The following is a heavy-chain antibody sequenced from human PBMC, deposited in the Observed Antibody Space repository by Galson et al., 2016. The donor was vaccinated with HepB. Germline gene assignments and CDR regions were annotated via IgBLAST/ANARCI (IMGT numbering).Heavy chain of an antibody. Sequence: SLRLSCAASGFTFDNYAMSWVRQAPGKGLEWVSGISGGGRTTFYADSVKGRFTISRDNSKNTLYLQMSSLRAEDTAVYYCAREGGYDFWSGYSFRVWSLDYWGQGTLVTVSS. CDR3: AREGGYDFWSGYSFRVWSLDY. CDR1: GFTFDNYA. J-gene: IGHJ4*02. CDR2: ISGGGRTT. D-gene: IGHD3-3*01. V-gene: IGHV3-23*01.